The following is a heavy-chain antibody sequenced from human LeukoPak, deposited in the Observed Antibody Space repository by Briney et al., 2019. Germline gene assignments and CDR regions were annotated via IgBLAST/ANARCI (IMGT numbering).Heavy chain of an antibody. J-gene: IGHJ4*02. CDR1: GYTFTSYG. CDR3: ATGLYCGGDCYSLYYFDY. CDR2: ISAYNGNT. Sequence: ASVKVSCKASGYTFTSYGISWVRQAPGQGLEWMGWISAYNGNTNYAQKLQGRVTMTTDTSTSTAYMELRSLRSEDTAVYYCATGLYCGGDCYSLYYFDYWGQGTLVTVSS. V-gene: IGHV1-18*01. D-gene: IGHD2-21*01.